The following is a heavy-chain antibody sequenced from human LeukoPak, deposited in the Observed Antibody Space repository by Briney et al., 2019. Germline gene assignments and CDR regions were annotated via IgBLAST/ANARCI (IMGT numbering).Heavy chain of an antibody. Sequence: PGGSVRLSCAASGYTFSSYYMHWVRQAPGKGLEYVSAISSNGGSTYYANSVKGRFTISRDNSKTTLYLQMGSLRAEDMAVYYWARGEWELLRSNHYYGMDVWGQGTTVTVSS. J-gene: IGHJ6*02. D-gene: IGHD1-26*01. CDR2: ISSNGGST. V-gene: IGHV3-64*01. CDR3: ARGEWELLRSNHYYGMDV. CDR1: GYTFSSYY.